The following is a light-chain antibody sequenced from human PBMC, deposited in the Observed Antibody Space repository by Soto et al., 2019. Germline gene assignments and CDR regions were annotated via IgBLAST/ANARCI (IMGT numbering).Light chain of an antibody. CDR2: WAS. CDR1: QTVLFSSNNLNY. Sequence: DIVMTQSPDSLAVSLGERATFNCQSSQTVLFSSNNLNYLAWYQQKPGQAPRLLISWASTRESGVPDRFSGSGSGTDFTLTISSLQAEDVAVYYCQQYYSSPDTFGQGTKLEIK. CDR3: QQYYSSPDT. J-gene: IGKJ2*01. V-gene: IGKV4-1*01.